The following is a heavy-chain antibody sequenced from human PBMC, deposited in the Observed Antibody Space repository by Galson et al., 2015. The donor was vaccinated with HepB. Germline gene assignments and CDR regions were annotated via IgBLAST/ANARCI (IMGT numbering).Heavy chain of an antibody. CDR1: GGSFSGDC. Sequence: LTCAVYGGSFSGDCWTWIRQSPGKGLEWIGEIHHSGSSNYNPSLKGRVTISLDTSKNQFFLKLSSVTAADTAVYYCARSYCSGGSCYSHFDYWGQGTLVTVSS. D-gene: IGHD2-15*01. J-gene: IGHJ4*02. CDR3: ARSYCSGGSCYSHFDY. V-gene: IGHV4-34*01. CDR2: IHHSGSS.